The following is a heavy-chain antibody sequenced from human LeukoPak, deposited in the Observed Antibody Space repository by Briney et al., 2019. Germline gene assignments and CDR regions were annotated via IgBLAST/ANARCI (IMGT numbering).Heavy chain of an antibody. CDR3: AKVPGYYYDSSGLGDY. D-gene: IGHD3-22*01. Sequence: GGSLRLSCAASGFTFSSYAMNWVRQAPGKGLEWVSAISGSGGSTYYADSVKGRFTISRDNSKNTLYLQMNSLRAEDTAVYYCAKVPGYYYDSSGLGDYWGQGTLVTVSS. J-gene: IGHJ4*02. CDR1: GFTFSSYA. CDR2: ISGSGGST. V-gene: IGHV3-23*01.